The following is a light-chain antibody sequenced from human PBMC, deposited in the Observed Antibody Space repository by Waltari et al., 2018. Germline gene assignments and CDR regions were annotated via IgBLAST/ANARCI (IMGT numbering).Light chain of an antibody. CDR2: GVS. J-gene: IGKJ4*01. CDR1: QRITNW. Sequence: DIQMSQSPSTLSSSVGDRSTITCRASQRITNWLAWYQQKPGMAPKLLLYGVSTLESGAPTRFSGSGSGAEFTLTSSSLQPDDFATYYCQYYNNYELTFGGGTKVEIK. V-gene: IGKV1-5*03. CDR3: QYYNNYELT.